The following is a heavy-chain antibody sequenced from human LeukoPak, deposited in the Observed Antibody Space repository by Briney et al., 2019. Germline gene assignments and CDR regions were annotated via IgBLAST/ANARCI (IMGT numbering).Heavy chain of an antibody. J-gene: IGHJ3*02. CDR3: AKVYDYVWGSYRPGDAFDI. V-gene: IGHV3-23*01. Sequence: PGGSLRLCCAASGFTFSTYGMSWVRQAPGKGLEWVSGISGSGGSRFYTDSVKGRFTISRDNSKNTLYLQMNSLRAEDTAVYYCAKVYDYVWGSYRPGDAFDIWGQGTMVTVSS. CDR1: GFTFSTYG. CDR2: ISGSGGSR. D-gene: IGHD3-16*02.